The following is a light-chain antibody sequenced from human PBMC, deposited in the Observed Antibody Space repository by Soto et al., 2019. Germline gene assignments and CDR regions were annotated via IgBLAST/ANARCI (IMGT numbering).Light chain of an antibody. CDR3: RSHAGSNNYV. CDR2: GVS. V-gene: IGLV2-8*01. Sequence: QSALTQPPSASGSPGQSVTISCTGTSSDVGGYNYVSWYQLHPGKAPKLMISGVSKRPSGVPDRFSGSKSGNTASLTVSGLQAEDEDDYYCRSHAGSNNYVFGTGTKVTVL. CDR1: SSDVGGYNY. J-gene: IGLJ1*01.